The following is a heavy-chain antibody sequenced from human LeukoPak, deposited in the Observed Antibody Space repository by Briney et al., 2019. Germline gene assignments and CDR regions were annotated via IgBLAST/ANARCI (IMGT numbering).Heavy chain of an antibody. D-gene: IGHD3-16*01. V-gene: IGHV1-58*02. J-gene: IGHJ2*01. CDR2: IVVGSGNT. CDR3: AADSLGRNWYFDL. Sequence: SVQVSCKASGFTFTSSAMQWVRQARGKRLEWIGWIVVGSGNTNYAQKFQERVTITRDMSTSTAYMELSSLRSEDTAVYYCAADSLGRNWYFDLWGRGTLVTVSS. CDR1: GFTFTSSA.